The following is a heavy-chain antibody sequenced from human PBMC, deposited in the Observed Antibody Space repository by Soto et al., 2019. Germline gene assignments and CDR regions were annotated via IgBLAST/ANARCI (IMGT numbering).Heavy chain of an antibody. J-gene: IGHJ1*01. CDR2: VNPSGGSA. Sequence: ASVKVSCKTSGYIFTAYSMHWVRQAPGQGLEWMGVVNPSGGSAHYAQSFEGRVTLTRDTSTNTSYMELSSLRSEDTAVYYCAREENCRGGTCYSEYFHHWGQGTLVTVSS. CDR1: GYIFTAYS. CDR3: AREENCRGGTCYSEYFHH. V-gene: IGHV1-46*01. D-gene: IGHD2-15*01.